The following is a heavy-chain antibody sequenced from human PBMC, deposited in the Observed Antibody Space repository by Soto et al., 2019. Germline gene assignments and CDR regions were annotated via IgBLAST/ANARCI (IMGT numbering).Heavy chain of an antibody. V-gene: IGHV3-7*02. J-gene: IGHJ3*02. CDR3: ARLNMGAFDI. D-gene: IGHD1-26*01. CDR2: IKQDGSEK. CDR1: GFTFSSYG. Sequence: PGGSLRLSCAVSGFTFSSYGMNWVRQAPGKGLEWVANIKQDGSEKYYVDSVKGRFTISRDNAKNSLYLQMNSLRAEDTAVYYCARLNMGAFDIWGQGTVVTVSS.